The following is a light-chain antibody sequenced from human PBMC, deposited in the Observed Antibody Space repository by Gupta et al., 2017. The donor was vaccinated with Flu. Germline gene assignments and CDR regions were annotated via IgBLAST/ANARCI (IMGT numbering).Light chain of an antibody. CDR2: GAS. CDR1: QTVNNNF. CDR3: QQDCNSPHT. Sequence: DTVLTQSPDTLSLSPGERATLSCGASQTVNNNFLAWYQQRPGRAPRLLISGASKRAAGIPDRFTGSASGTDFTLTINIVEPEDFAVYCCQQDCNSPHTFGAGTKVDVK. J-gene: IGKJ3*01. V-gene: IGKV3D-20*01.